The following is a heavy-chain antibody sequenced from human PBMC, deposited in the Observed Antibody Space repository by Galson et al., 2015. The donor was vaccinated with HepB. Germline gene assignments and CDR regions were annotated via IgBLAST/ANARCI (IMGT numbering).Heavy chain of an antibody. CDR3: ARVNRGSYYSGDY. CDR1: GYSISSGYY. CDR2: IYHSGST. V-gene: IGHV4-38-2*02. J-gene: IGHJ4*02. Sequence: ETLSLTCTVSGYSISSGYYWGWIRQPPGKGLEWIGSIYHSGSTYYNPSLKSRVTISVDTSKNQFSLKLSSVTAADTAVYYCARVNRGSYYSGDYWGQGTLVTVSS. D-gene: IGHD1-26*01.